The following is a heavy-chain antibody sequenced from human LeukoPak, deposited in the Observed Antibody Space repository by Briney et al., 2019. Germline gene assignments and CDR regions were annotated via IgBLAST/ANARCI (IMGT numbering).Heavy chain of an antibody. CDR1: GYTFTSYG. CDR2: ISAYNGNT. Sequence: ASVKVSCKASGYTFTSYGISWVRQAPGQGLEWMGWISAYNGNTNYAQKFQGRVTITADESTSTAYMELSSLRSEDTAVYYCAREGNWYYFDYWGQGTLVTVSS. D-gene: IGHD1-20*01. J-gene: IGHJ4*02. CDR3: AREGNWYYFDY. V-gene: IGHV1-18*01.